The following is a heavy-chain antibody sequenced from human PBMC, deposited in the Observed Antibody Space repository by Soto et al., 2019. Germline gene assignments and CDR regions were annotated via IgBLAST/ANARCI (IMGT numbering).Heavy chain of an antibody. J-gene: IGHJ4*02. Sequence: QVQLVESGGGVVQPGRSLRLSCAASGFTFSSYGMHWVRQAPGKGLEWVAVISYDGSNKYYADSVKGRFTISRDNSKNTTYLQMNSLRAEDTAVYYCSKEMADYYFDYWGQGTLVTVSS. D-gene: IGHD6-19*01. CDR2: ISYDGSNK. V-gene: IGHV3-30*18. CDR1: GFTFSSYG. CDR3: SKEMADYYFDY.